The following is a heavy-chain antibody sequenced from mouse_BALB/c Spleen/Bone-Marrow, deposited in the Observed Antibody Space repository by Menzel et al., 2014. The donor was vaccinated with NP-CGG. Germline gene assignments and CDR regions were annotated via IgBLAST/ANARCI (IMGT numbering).Heavy chain of an antibody. CDR2: INPNNGGS. CDR3: AKENYGRGYYFDY. D-gene: IGHD1-1*01. Sequence: VQLQQSGPELVKPGTPVKISCKTSGYTFTEHTMHWVKQSLGKSLEWIGGINPNNGGSNYNQKFKGKATLTVDKSSSTACIEFRSTTSEDSAVYYFAKENYGRGYYFDYWGQGATLTGSS. J-gene: IGHJ2*01. V-gene: IGHV1-18*01. CDR1: GYTFTEHT.